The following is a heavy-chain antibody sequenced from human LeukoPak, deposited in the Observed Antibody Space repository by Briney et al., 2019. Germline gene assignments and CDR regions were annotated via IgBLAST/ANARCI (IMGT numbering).Heavy chain of an antibody. CDR1: GFTFSDYY. CDR3: VRDSARLGELSLYGSHYFDY. J-gene: IGHJ4*02. V-gene: IGHV3-11*01. CDR2: ISSSGSTI. Sequence: GGSLRLSCAASGFTFSDYYMSWIRQAPGKGLEWISYISSSGSTIYYADSVKGRFTISRDNAKNSLYLQMNSLRAEDTAVYYCVRDSARLGELSLYGSHYFDYWGQGTLVTVSS. D-gene: IGHD3-16*02.